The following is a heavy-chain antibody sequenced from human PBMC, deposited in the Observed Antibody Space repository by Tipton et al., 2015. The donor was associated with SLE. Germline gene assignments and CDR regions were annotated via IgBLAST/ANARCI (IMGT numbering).Heavy chain of an antibody. CDR2: IPHIFRT. V-gene: IGHV4-34*01. Sequence: TLSLTCTFSFFSLLSHYWSCIRQPPGKWLEWIGEIPHIFRTNYNPSLKSRFTISVDTSKNPFSLPPSSVTAADTAVYYCATESGHYDFWSGYYTHYYYMDVWVKGTTVTV. CDR3: ATESGHYDFWSGYYTHYYYMDV. CDR1: FFSLLSHY. D-gene: IGHD3-3*01. J-gene: IGHJ6*03.